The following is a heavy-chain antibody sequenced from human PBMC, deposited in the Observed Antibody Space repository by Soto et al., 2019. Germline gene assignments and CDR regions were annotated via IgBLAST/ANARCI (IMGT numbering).Heavy chain of an antibody. J-gene: IGHJ4*02. D-gene: IGHD2-8*01. Sequence: EVQLVESGGGLVQPGGSLRLSCAASGFTFSNDWMHWVRQGPGKGLVWLSRINMDGTNSNYADSVKGRFAISRDNAKNTLYLQMDRLRVEDTAVYFCARGPRGVYGNDYWGQGALVTVSS. CDR2: INMDGTNS. CDR3: ARGPRGVYGNDY. V-gene: IGHV3-74*01. CDR1: GFTFSNDW.